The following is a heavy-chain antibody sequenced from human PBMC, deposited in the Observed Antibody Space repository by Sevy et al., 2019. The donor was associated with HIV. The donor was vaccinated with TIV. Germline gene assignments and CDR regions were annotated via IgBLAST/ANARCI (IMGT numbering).Heavy chain of an antibody. V-gene: IGHV1-24*01. J-gene: IGHJ3*02. Sequence: ASVKVSCKVSGYTLTELSMHWVRQAPGKGLEWMGGFDPEDGETIYAQKFQGRVTMTEDTSTDTAYMELSSLRSEDTAVYYCATEPPFKVTRALDIWGQGTMVTVSS. CDR2: FDPEDGET. D-gene: IGHD4-17*01. CDR3: ATEPPFKVTRALDI. CDR1: GYTLTELS.